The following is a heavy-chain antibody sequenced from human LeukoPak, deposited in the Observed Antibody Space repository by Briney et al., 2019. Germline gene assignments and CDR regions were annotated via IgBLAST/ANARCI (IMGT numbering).Heavy chain of an antibody. CDR1: GFSISSGYY. J-gene: IGHJ4*02. D-gene: IGHD5-24*01. CDR3: ARKRRDGYNFFDF. V-gene: IGHV4-38-2*01. Sequence: PSETLSLTCAVSGFSISSGYYWGWIRQPPGTGLEWIGSIYYSGSTYYNPSLKSRVTISVDTSKNQSSLKLSSVTAADTALYYCARKRRDGYNFFDFWGQGTLVTVSS. CDR2: IYYSGST.